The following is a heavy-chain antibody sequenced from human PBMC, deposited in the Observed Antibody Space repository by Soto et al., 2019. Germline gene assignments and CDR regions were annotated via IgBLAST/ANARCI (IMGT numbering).Heavy chain of an antibody. D-gene: IGHD2-8*02. Sequence: QVHLVQSGAEVKKPGASVKVSCKGSGYAFTTYGITWVRQAPGQGLEWIGWSSAQNGNTNYGQKLKDRVNVTRDTSTSTAYMELRSLRSDDTGVYYCARGRYWDYWGQGALVTVSS. CDR1: GYAFTTYG. CDR2: SSAQNGNT. J-gene: IGHJ4*02. CDR3: ARGRYWDY. V-gene: IGHV1-18*01.